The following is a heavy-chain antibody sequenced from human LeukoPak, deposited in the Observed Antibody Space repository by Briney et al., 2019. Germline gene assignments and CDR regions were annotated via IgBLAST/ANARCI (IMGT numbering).Heavy chain of an antibody. Sequence: ASVSVSCTASGYTFTSYGISWVRQAPGKGLEWMGRISAYNGNTNSAQKLQGRVTMTTDTSTSTAYMELRSLRSDDTAVYYCARRWFRIAAAEVYWFDPWGQGTLVTVSS. J-gene: IGHJ5*02. D-gene: IGHD6-13*01. CDR2: ISAYNGNT. V-gene: IGHV1-18*01. CDR3: ARRWFRIAAAEVYWFDP. CDR1: GYTFTSYG.